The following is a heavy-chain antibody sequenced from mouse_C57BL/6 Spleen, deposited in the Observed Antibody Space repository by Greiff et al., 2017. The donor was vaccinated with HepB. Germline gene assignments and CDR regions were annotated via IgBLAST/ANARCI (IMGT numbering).Heavy chain of an antibody. J-gene: IGHJ4*01. V-gene: IGHV1-9*01. CDR2: ILPGSGST. CDR3: ARGGSNYGGAMDY. CDR1: GYTFTGYW. D-gene: IGHD2-5*01. Sequence: QVQLQRSGAELMKPGASVKLSCRATGYTFTGYWIGWVKQRPGHGLEWIGEILPGSGSTNYNEKFKGKATFTADTSSNTAYMQLSSLPTEDSAIYYCARGGSNYGGAMDYWGQGTSVTVSS.